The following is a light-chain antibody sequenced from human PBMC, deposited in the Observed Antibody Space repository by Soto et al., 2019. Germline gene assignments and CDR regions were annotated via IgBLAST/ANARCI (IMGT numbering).Light chain of an antibody. J-gene: IGKJ1*01. Sequence: ETVMTQSPATLSVSPGERVTLSCRASQSVSSNLAWYQQKPGQAPRLLIYGASTRATGIPARFSGSGSGTEFTLTISSLQSEDFAVYYCHQNINWPWTFGQGTKVEVK. V-gene: IGKV3-15*01. CDR2: GAS. CDR3: HQNINWPWT. CDR1: QSVSSN.